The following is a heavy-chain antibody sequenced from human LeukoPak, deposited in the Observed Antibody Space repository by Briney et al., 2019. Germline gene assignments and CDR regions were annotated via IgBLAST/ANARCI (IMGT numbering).Heavy chain of an antibody. J-gene: IGHJ6*02. CDR2: INPNSGGT. V-gene: IGHV1-2*06. CDR1: GYTFTGYY. CDR3: ARVVDTAMVVGMDV. Sequence: ASVKVSCKASGYTFTGYYMHWVRQAPGQGLEWMGRINPNSGGTNYALKFQGRVTMTRDTSISTAYMELSRLRSDDTAVYYCARVVDTAMVVGMDVWGQGTTVTVSS. D-gene: IGHD5-18*01.